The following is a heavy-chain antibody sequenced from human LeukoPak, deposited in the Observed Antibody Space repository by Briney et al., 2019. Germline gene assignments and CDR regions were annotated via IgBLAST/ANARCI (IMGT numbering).Heavy chain of an antibody. J-gene: IGHJ4*02. CDR1: GFTFSYYA. V-gene: IGHV3-21*01. CDR2: ISTRSTYI. Sequence: GGSLRLSCAASGFTFSYYAMNWVRQAPGKGLEWVSSISTRSTYIYYADSLKGRFTISRDNAKNSLYLQMNSLRAEDTAVCYCARDLAGWELLDYWGQGTLVTVSS. CDR3: ARDLAGWELLDY. D-gene: IGHD1-26*01.